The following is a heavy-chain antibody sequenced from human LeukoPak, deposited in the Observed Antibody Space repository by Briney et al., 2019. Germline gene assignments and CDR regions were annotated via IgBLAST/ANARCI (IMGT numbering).Heavy chain of an antibody. CDR2: IYYSGGT. CDR1: GGSFSGYY. D-gene: IGHD5-18*01. V-gene: IGHV4-59*01. Sequence: SETLSLTCAVYGGSFSGYYWSWIRQPPGKGLEWIGYIYYSGGTNYNPSLKSRVTISVDTSKNQFSLKLSSVTAADTAVYYCARVTADPIYYYYYMDVWGKGTTVTVSS. J-gene: IGHJ6*03. CDR3: ARVTADPIYYYYYMDV.